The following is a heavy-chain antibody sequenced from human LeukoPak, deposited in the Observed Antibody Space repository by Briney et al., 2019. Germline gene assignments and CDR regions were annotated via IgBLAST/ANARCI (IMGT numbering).Heavy chain of an antibody. CDR2: INSDGSST. D-gene: IGHD2-2*01. V-gene: IGHV3-74*01. CDR3: ARDGGYCTSTTCYVFPMDV. Sequence: ETGGSLRLSCAASGFTFSSYWMHWVRQAPGKGLVWVSRINSDGSSTNYADSVKGRFTISRDNAKNTLYLQMNSLRAEDTAVYYCARDGGYCTSTTCYVFPMDVWGQGTTVTVSS. J-gene: IGHJ6*02. CDR1: GFTFSSYW.